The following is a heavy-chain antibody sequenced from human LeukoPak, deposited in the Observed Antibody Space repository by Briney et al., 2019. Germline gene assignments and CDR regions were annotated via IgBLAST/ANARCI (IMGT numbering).Heavy chain of an antibody. CDR3: ARGLRRHCSGGSCYRTNDAFDI. V-gene: IGHV4-34*01. J-gene: IGHJ3*02. D-gene: IGHD2-15*01. Sequence: SETLSLTCAVYGGSFSGYYWSWIRQPPGKGLEWTGEINHSGSTNYNPSLKSRVTISVDTSKNQFSLKLSSVTAADTAVYYCARGLRRHCSGGSCYRTNDAFDIWGQGTMVTVSS. CDR1: GGSFSGYY. CDR2: INHSGST.